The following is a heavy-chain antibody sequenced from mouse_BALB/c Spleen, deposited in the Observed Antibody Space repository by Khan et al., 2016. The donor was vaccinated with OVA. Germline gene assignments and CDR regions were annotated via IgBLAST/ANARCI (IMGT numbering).Heavy chain of an antibody. D-gene: IGHD2-1*01. Sequence: EVQLQESGPGLVKPSQSLSLTCTVTGYSITSAYAWNWIRQFPGDKLEWMGYITYSGSTNYNPSLKSRISITRDTSKNQFFLQLNSVTTEDTATYYCASVLLYFDYWGQGTPLTVSS. V-gene: IGHV3-2*02. CDR3: ASVLLYFDY. J-gene: IGHJ2*01. CDR2: ITYSGST. CDR1: GYSITSAYA.